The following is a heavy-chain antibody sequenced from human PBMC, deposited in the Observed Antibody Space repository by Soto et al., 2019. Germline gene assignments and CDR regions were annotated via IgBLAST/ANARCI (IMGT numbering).Heavy chain of an antibody. CDR2: LYHSGSP. J-gene: IGHJ4*02. CDR3: ARLHYSDRSIDY. D-gene: IGHD3-22*01. V-gene: IGHV4-39*01. Sequence: SETLSLTCSVSGGSITSNSHHWGWIRQPPGKGLEWIGSLYHSGSPYVNPSLKSRVTISLDTPKNQFSLWLSSATAADTAVYYCARLHYSDRSIDYWGQGTLVTVS. CDR1: GGSITSNSHH.